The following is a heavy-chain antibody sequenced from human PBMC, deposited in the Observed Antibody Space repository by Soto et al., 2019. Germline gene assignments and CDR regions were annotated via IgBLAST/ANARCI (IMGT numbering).Heavy chain of an antibody. V-gene: IGHV3-21*01. CDR1: GFTFSVYS. Sequence: EVQLVESGGGLVKPGGSLRLSCAASGFTFSVYSMNWVRQAPGKGLEWVSSITTTGSNIYYTDSVKGRFTISRDNAKNSLLLQMNSLRAEDTAVYYCARDKNWSVDYWGQGTLVTVSS. D-gene: IGHD1-1*01. J-gene: IGHJ4*02. CDR3: ARDKNWSVDY. CDR2: ITTTGSNI.